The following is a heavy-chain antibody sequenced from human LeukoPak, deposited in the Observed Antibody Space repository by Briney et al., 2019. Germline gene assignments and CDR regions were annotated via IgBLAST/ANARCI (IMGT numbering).Heavy chain of an antibody. J-gene: IGHJ5*02. Sequence: GASVKVSCKASGYTFTSYGISWVRQAPGQGLEWMGWISAYHGKTNYAQKLQGRITMTTDTSTSTAYMELRSLRSDDTAVYYCARDLDPYYYDSSGYFINWFDPWGQGTLVTVSS. V-gene: IGHV1-18*01. D-gene: IGHD3-22*01. CDR3: ARDLDPYYYDSSGYFINWFDP. CDR1: GYTFTSYG. CDR2: ISAYHGKT.